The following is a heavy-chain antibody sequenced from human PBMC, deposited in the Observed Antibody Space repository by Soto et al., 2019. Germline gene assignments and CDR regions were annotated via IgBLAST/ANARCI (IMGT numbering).Heavy chain of an antibody. V-gene: IGHV4-59*01. Sequence: LETLRHTRSVAGGSIRSYCWIWIRQPPGKGLEWIGYIYYSGSTNYNPSLKSRVTITKDTSKNQVVLTMTNMDPVDTATYYCAHSEDSSGYLLYDYWGQGTLVTGSS. CDR1: GGSIRSYC. D-gene: IGHD3-22*01. J-gene: IGHJ4*02. CDR2: IYYSGST. CDR3: AHSEDSSGYLLYDY.